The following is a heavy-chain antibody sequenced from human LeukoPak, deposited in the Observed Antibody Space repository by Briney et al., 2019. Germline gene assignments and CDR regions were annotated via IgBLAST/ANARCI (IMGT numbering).Heavy chain of an antibody. CDR2: MNPNRGNT. CDR1: GYTFTSYD. J-gene: IGHJ5*02. CDR3: ARGPWSLYYDFWSGYSPNWFDP. Sequence: GASVKVSCKASGYTFTSYDINWVRQATGQGLEWIEWMNPNRGNTGYAQKFQGRVTMARNTYISTAYMELSSLRSEDTAVYYCARGPWSLYYDFWSGYSPNWFDPWGQGTLVTVSS. V-gene: IGHV1-8*01. D-gene: IGHD3-3*01.